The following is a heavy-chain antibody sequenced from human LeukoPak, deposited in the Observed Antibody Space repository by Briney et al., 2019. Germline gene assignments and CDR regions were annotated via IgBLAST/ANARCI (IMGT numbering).Heavy chain of an antibody. CDR2: INPNSGGT. J-gene: IGHJ4*02. CDR3: AREGSYYNAPDY. CDR1: GYTFTGYY. D-gene: IGHD3-10*01. Sequence: ASVKVFCKASGYTFTGYYMHWVRQAPGQGLEWMGWINPNSGGTNYAQKFQGRVTMTRDTSISTAYMELSRLRSDDTAVYYCAREGSYYNAPDYWGQGTLVTVSS. V-gene: IGHV1-2*02.